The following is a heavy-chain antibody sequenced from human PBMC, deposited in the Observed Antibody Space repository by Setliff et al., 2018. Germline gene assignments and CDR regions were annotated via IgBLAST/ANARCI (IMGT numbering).Heavy chain of an antibody. J-gene: IGHJ4*02. CDR3: AKITGMVGATPYYFDY. CDR1: GGSISSSGYY. V-gene: IGHV4-39*01. Sequence: NPSETLSLTCTVSGGSISSSGYYWSWIRQPPGKGLEWIGNIYYSGRTYYNPSLKSRVTISVDTSKNQFSLKLTSVTAADTAVYYCAKITGMVGATPYYFDYWGQGTLVTVSS. D-gene: IGHD1-26*01. CDR2: IYYSGRT.